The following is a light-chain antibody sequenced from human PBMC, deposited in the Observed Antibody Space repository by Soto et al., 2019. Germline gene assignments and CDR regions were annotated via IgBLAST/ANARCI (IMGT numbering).Light chain of an antibody. CDR2: GAS. CDR3: QQYGTSPRT. J-gene: IGKJ1*01. V-gene: IGKV3-20*01. CDR1: QSVSSNF. Sequence: PGERATLSRRASQSVSSNFLAWYQQKPGQAPRLLIYGASNRATGIPDRFSGSGSGTDFTLTISRLEPEDFAVYYCQQYGTSPRTFGQGTKVDIK.